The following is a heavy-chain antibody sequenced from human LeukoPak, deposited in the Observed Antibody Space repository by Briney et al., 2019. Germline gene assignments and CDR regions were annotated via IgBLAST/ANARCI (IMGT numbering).Heavy chain of an antibody. CDR3: AKVPKWLMGNFDY. D-gene: IGHD3-22*01. V-gene: IGHV3-23*01. Sequence: GGSLRLSCAASGFTFSSYAMSWVRQAPGKGLEWVSAISGSGGSTYYADSVKCRFTISRDNSKNTLYLQMNSLRAEDTAVYYCAKVPKWLMGNFDYWGQGTLVTVSS. CDR1: GFTFSSYA. J-gene: IGHJ4*02. CDR2: ISGSGGST.